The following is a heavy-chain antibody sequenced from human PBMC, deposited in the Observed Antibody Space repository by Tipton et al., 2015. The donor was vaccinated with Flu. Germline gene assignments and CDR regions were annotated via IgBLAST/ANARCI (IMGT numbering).Heavy chain of an antibody. Sequence: GLVKPSQTLSLTCAVSGVSISSGGYYWSWIRQHPGKGLEWIGYIYFTGKTYYNSSLQSRVSISVDTSKNQFSLRLNPVTAADTAVYYCAREYDGSGYYASVSLDPWGQGTLVTVSS. CDR3: AREYDGSGYYASVSLDP. J-gene: IGHJ5*02. D-gene: IGHD3-22*01. V-gene: IGHV4-31*11. CDR1: GVSISSGGYY. CDR2: IYFTGKT.